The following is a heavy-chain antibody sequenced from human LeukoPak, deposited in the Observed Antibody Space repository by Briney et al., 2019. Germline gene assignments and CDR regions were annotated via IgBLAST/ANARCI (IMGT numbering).Heavy chain of an antibody. V-gene: IGHV4-30-4*08. D-gene: IGHD3-22*01. CDR2: IYYSGST. J-gene: IGHJ4*02. CDR3: AGYDSSGYLDY. Sequence: SQTLSLTCTVSGGSISSGDYYWSWIRQPPGKGLEWIGHIYYSGSTYYNPSLKSRVTISVDTSKNQFSLKLSSVTAADTAVYYCAGYDSSGYLDYWGQGTLVTVSS. CDR1: GGSISSGDYY.